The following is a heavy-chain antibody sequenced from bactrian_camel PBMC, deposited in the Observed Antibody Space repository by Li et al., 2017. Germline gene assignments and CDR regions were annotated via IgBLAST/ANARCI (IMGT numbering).Heavy chain of an antibody. CDR1: IYIKAC. Sequence: HVQLVESGGGSVQAGESLRLSCEYSIYIKACMGWFRQAAGKEREWVSTVDSDDSTAYDPSVKGRFTMTKDSAKNTLYLEMNPLKPEDTAMYYCAASRLGTCSSDFSRFAYWGQGTQVTVS. J-gene: IGHJ6*01. V-gene: IGHV3S6*01. CDR2: VDSDDSTA. CDR3: AASRLGTCSSDFSRFAY. D-gene: IGHD3*01.